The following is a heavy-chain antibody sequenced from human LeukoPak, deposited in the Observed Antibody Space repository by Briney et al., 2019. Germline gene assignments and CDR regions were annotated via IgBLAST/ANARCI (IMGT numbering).Heavy chain of an antibody. J-gene: IGHJ3*02. CDR3: AKALRPYCSSTSCPRAFDI. Sequence: GRSLRLSCAASGFTFSSYAMHWVRQAPGKGLEWVAVISYDGSNKYYADSVKGRFTTSRDNSKNTLYLQMNSLRAEDTAVYYCAKALRPYCSSTSCPRAFDIWGQGTMVTVSS. CDR2: ISYDGSNK. CDR1: GFTFSSYA. V-gene: IGHV3-30-3*01. D-gene: IGHD2-2*01.